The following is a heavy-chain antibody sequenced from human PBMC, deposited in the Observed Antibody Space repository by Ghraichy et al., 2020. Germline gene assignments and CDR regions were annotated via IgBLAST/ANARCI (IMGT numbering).Heavy chain of an antibody. CDR2: ISDSGGSA. D-gene: IGHD2-15*01. J-gene: IGHJ4*02. CDR1: GFAFNNYA. CDR3: AKGGLRYCSGGTCYPFDS. V-gene: IGHV3-23*01. Sequence: GESLNISCSASGFAFNNYAMGWVRLTPGKGLEWVSGISDSGGSAYYADSVKGRFAISRDNSQNTVDMQLNSLRAYDAAIYYCAKGGLRYCSGGTCYPFDSWDQGTLVTVSS.